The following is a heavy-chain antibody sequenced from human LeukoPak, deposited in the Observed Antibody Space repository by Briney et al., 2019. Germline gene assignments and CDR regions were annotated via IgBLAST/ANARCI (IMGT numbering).Heavy chain of an antibody. CDR3: ARADRYSSSSDY. J-gene: IGHJ4*02. V-gene: IGHV4-59*08. CDR1: GGSISSYY. Sequence: SETLSLTCTVSGGSISSYYWSWIRQPPGKGLEWIGYIYYSGSTNYNPSLKSRVTISVDTSKNQFSLKLSSVTAADTAVYYCARADRYSSSSDYWGQGTLVTVSS. CDR2: IYYSGST. D-gene: IGHD6-6*01.